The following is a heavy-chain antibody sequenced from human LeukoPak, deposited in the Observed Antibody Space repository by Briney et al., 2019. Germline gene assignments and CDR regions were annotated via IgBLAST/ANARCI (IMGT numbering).Heavy chain of an antibody. J-gene: IGHJ5*02. CDR2: IETDGSEE. Sequence: GGSLRLSCAASGFTFSSYWMTWVRQAPGKGLEWVASIETDGSEEKYVASVKGRFTISRDNAKNSLDLQMSSLGAEDTAVYHCVRWIYNGGWYWLDPWGQGTLVTVSS. D-gene: IGHD4-23*01. V-gene: IGHV3-7*05. CDR3: VRWIYNGGWYWLDP. CDR1: GFTFSSYW.